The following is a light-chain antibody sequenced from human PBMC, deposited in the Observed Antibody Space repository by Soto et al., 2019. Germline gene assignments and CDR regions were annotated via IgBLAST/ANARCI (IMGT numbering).Light chain of an antibody. CDR1: QSINTW. CDR2: KAS. Sequence: DIQLTQSPSTLSASVGDTITITCRASQSINTWLAWYQQRPGKAPRLLIYKASSLEGGVPSRFSGSGSGTEFTLTISSLQPDDFGTDYCPQYDSSRLTFGGGNKVEVK. V-gene: IGKV1-5*03. J-gene: IGKJ4*01. CDR3: PQYDSSRLT.